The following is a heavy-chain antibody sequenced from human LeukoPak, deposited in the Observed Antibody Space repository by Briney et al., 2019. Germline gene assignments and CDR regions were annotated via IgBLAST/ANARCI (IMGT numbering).Heavy chain of an antibody. CDR3: ARGGGYYYGSGSYYNI. Sequence: PPETLSLTCAVYGGSFSGYYWSWIRQPPGKGLEWIGEINHSGSTNYNPSLKSRVTISVDTSKNQFSLKLSSVTAADTAVYYCARGGGYYYGSGSYYNIWGQGTLVTVSS. V-gene: IGHV4-34*01. D-gene: IGHD3-10*01. CDR1: GGSFSGYY. J-gene: IGHJ4*02. CDR2: INHSGST.